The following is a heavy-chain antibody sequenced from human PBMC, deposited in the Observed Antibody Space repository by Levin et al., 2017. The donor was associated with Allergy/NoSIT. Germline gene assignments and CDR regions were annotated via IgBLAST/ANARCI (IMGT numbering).Heavy chain of an antibody. J-gene: IGHJ4*02. D-gene: IGHD3-16*01. CDR3: ARDLCVRNFIMSDY. CDR1: GYTFAAYG. Sequence: GASVKVSCKTSGYTFAAYGTSWVRQAPGQGPEWMGWISGYNGDTHYAPNLQGRVTLTTDTSTSTVYMELRSLRSDDTAVYYCARDLCVRNFIMSDYWGQGTLVAVSS. CDR2: ISGYNGDT. V-gene: IGHV1-18*01.